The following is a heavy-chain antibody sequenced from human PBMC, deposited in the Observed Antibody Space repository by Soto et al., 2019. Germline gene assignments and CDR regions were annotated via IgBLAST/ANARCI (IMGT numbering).Heavy chain of an antibody. CDR2: VSLDGRDK. V-gene: IGHV3-7*01. Sequence: EVQLEESGGGLVQPGGSLRLSCAASGFSFSSYWMSWVRQALGKGPEWVAIVSLDGRDKTYADSVKGRFAISRDNAENSLFLQMNSLRADDTAVYYCARDDRSSGPFDYWGQGALVTVSS. CDR1: GFSFSSYW. D-gene: IGHD6-19*01. J-gene: IGHJ4*02. CDR3: ARDDRSSGPFDY.